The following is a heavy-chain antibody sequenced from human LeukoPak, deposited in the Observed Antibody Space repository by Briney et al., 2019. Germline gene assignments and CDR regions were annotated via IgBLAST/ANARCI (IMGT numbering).Heavy chain of an antibody. CDR3: ASQYPTVVTHDY. V-gene: IGHV1-2*02. D-gene: IGHD4-17*01. CDR1: GYTFTGYY. J-gene: IGHJ4*02. CDR2: INPNSGGT. Sequence: GASVKVSCKASGYTFTGYYMHWVRQGPGQGLEWMGWINPNSGGTNYAQKFQGRVTMTRDTSISTVYMELSRLRFDDTAVYYCASQYPTVVTHDYWGQGTLVTVSS.